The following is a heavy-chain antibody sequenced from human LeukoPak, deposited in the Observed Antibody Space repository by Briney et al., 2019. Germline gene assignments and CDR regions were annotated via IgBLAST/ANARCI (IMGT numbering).Heavy chain of an antibody. J-gene: IGHJ4*02. CDR3: ARDDYGGNCDY. Sequence: GGSLRLSCTVSGFTVSSNSMSWVRQAPGKGLEWVSSISSSSSYIYYADSVKGRFTISRDNAKNSLYLQMNSLRAEDTAVYYCARDDYGGNCDYWGQGTLVTVSS. D-gene: IGHD4-23*01. CDR2: ISSSSSYI. V-gene: IGHV3-21*01. CDR1: GFTVSSNS.